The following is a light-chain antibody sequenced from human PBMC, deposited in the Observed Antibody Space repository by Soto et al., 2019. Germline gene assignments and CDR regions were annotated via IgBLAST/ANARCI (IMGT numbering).Light chain of an antibody. Sequence: EIVMMQSPATLSVSPGERATLSCRASQSVSSNLAWYQQKPGQAPRLLIYGASTRATGIPARFSGSGSGTEFTLIISSLQSEDCAVYYCQQYSIWPWTFGQGTKVEIK. CDR2: GAS. J-gene: IGKJ1*01. V-gene: IGKV3-15*01. CDR1: QSVSSN. CDR3: QQYSIWPWT.